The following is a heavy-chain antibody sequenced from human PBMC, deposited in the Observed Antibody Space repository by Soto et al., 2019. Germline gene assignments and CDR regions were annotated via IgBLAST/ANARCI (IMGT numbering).Heavy chain of an antibody. CDR3: ATTGAANYYDSSGSLDY. CDR1: GFTFSSYG. Sequence: XGSLRLSCAASGFTFSSYGMHWVRQAPGKGLEWVAVISYDGSNKYYADSVKGRFTISRDNSKNTLYLQMNSLRAEDTAVYYCATTGAANYYDSSGSLDYWGQGTLVTVSS. V-gene: IGHV3-30*03. D-gene: IGHD3-22*01. J-gene: IGHJ4*02. CDR2: ISYDGSNK.